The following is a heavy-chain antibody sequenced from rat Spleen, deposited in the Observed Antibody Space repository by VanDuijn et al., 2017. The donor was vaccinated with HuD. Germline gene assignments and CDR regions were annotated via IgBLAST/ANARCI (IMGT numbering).Heavy chain of an antibody. J-gene: IGHJ2*01. V-gene: IGHV5-19*01. CDR2: IGLNGGNT. Sequence: EVQLVESGGGLVQPGRSLKLSCAASGFTFSNYGMHWIRQAPTKGLEWVASIGLNGGNTHYGDSVKGRVTMSREDVKNILFLQMDSLRSEDTDTYYCTRGGYFRHWGQGVMVTVSS. D-gene: IGHD2-5*01. CDR3: TRGGYFRH. CDR1: GFTFSNYG.